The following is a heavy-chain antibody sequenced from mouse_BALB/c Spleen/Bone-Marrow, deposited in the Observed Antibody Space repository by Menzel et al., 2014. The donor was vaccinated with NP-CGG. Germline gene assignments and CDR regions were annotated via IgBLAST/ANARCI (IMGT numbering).Heavy chain of an antibody. CDR3: ARRGRYDGFDY. Sequence: VQLQQSGAELVRPGVSVKISCKGSGYTFTDYAMHWVKQSHAKSLEWIGVICTYYGDASYNQKFKGKATMTADKSSSTAYMELARITSEDSAIYCCARRGRYDGFDYWGQGTTLTVSS. CDR2: ICTYYGDA. D-gene: IGHD2-14*01. V-gene: IGHV1S137*01. J-gene: IGHJ2*01. CDR1: GYTFTDYA.